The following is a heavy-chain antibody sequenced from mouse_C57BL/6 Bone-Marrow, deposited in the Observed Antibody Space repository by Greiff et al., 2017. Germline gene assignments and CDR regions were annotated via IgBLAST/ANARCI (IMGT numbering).Heavy chain of an antibody. CDR1: GFTFSDYY. D-gene: IGHD6-1*01. J-gene: IGHJ4*01. CDR2: ISNGGGST. CDR3: ARRLLYAMDY. V-gene: IGHV5-12*01. Sequence: EVQVVESGGGLVQPGGSLKLSCAASGFTFSDYYMYWVRQTPEKRLEWVAYISNGGGSTYYPDTVKGLFTISRDHAKNTLYLQISRLKSEDTAMYYCARRLLYAMDYWGQGTSVTVSS.